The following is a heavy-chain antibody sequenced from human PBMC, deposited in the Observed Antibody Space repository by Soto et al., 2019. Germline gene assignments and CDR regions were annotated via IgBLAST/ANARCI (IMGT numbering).Heavy chain of an antibody. CDR2: INWNGGST. V-gene: IGHV3-20*01. Sequence: GGSLRLSCAASGFTFDDYGMSWVRQAPGKGLEWVSGINWNGGSTGYAVSVKGRFTISRDNAKNSLYLQMNSLRAEDTALYHCARRMGAGYSSGWYRFGAFDIWGQGTMVTVSS. CDR1: GFTFDDYG. D-gene: IGHD6-19*01. J-gene: IGHJ3*02. CDR3: ARRMGAGYSSGWYRFGAFDI.